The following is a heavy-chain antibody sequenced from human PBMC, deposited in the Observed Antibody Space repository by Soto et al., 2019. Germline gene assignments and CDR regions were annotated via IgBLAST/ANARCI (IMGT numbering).Heavy chain of an antibody. CDR3: ARGHSTDCSNGVCSFFYNHEMDV. V-gene: IGHV1-2*04. Sequence: ASVKVSCKASGYSFTDYHIHWVRQAPGQGLEWLGRINPKSGGTSTAQKFQGWVTMTRDRSISTVYMELTRLRSDDTAVYFCARGHSTDCSNGVCSFFYNHEMDVWGQGTTVMSP. CDR2: INPKSGGT. J-gene: IGHJ6*02. D-gene: IGHD2-8*01. CDR1: GYSFTDYH.